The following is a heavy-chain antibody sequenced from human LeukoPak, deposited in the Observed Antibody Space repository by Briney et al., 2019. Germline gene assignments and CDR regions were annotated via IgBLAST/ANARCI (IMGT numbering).Heavy chain of an antibody. CDR2: FIPILGTA. J-gene: IGHJ6*04. D-gene: IGHD3-3*01. CDR3: AGIPVFGVVLHQEPV. Sequence: SVKVSCKASGGTFIDYALNWVRQAPGQGLEWMGGFIPILGTANSTQKFQDRVTITADISTNTVYMELSSLRSEDTAVYFCAGIPVFGVVLHQEPVWGKGTTVTVSS. CDR1: GGTFIDYA. V-gene: IGHV1-69*10.